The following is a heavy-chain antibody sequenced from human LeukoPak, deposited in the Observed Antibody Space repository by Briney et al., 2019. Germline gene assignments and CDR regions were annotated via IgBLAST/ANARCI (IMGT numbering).Heavy chain of an antibody. D-gene: IGHD3-10*02. CDR2: ITSNSGFI. Sequence: GGSLRLSCAASGFTFSGYSMKWVRQAPGKGLEWVSSITSNSGFIYYADSVKGRFTISRDNAKNSLYLQMNSLRAEDTAVYYCAELGITMIGGVWGKGTTVTISS. CDR3: AELGITMIGGV. V-gene: IGHV3-21*01. CDR1: GFTFSGYS. J-gene: IGHJ6*04.